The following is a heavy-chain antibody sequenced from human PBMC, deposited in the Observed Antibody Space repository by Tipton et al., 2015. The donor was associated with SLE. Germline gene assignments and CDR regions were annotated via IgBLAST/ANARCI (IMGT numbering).Heavy chain of an antibody. J-gene: IGHJ5*02. CDR1: GFTFGDYA. CDR2: IRSKAYGGTT. V-gene: IGHV3-49*03. D-gene: IGHD3-10*01. Sequence: SLRLSCTASGFTFGDYAMSWFRQAPGKGLEWVGFIRSKAYGGTTECAASVKGRFTVSRDDSKSIAYLQMNSLKTEDTAVYYCTRAAVNPRGEWFDPWGQGTLVTVSS. CDR3: TRAAVNPRGEWFDP.